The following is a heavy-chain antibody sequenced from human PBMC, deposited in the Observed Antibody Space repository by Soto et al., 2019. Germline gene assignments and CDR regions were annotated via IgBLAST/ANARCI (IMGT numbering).Heavy chain of an antibody. CDR2: ISSSSNTR. D-gene: IGHD3-16*01. Sequence: GGSLRLSCAASEFTFSTYSMNWVRQAPGKGLEWISFISSSSNTRYYADSVKGRFTISRDNAKNSLYLQMNSLRDEDTAVYFCAKSDVAYYDYVWVPFDYWGQGTLVTVSS. CDR3: AKSDVAYYDYVWVPFDY. J-gene: IGHJ4*02. V-gene: IGHV3-48*02. CDR1: EFTFSTYS.